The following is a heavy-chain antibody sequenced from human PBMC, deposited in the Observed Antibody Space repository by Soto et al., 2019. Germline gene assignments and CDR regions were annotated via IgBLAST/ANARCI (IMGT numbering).Heavy chain of an antibody. V-gene: IGHV3-33*01. CDR3: ARDGGFDY. D-gene: IGHD3-16*01. CDR2: IWYDGSKK. Sequence: QVQLVESGGGVVQPGRSLRLSCAASGFTFSRSGMHWVRQAPGKGLEWVAGIWYDGSKKYYVDSVKSRFTVARDNSKHTLYLEMSSLRAEDTAVYYCARDGGFDYWGQGTVVIVSS. J-gene: IGHJ4*02. CDR1: GFTFSRSG.